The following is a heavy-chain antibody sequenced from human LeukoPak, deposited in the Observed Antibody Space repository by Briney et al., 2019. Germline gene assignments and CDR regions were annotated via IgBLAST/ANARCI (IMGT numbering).Heavy chain of an antibody. CDR3: ARDPLELRLTPFDY. V-gene: IGHV3-21*01. CDR1: GFTFNSYS. D-gene: IGHD5-24*01. CDR2: ISSSSSYI. Sequence: SGGSLRLSCAASGFTFNSYSMNWVRQAPGKGLEWVSSISSSSSYIYYVDSVKGRFTISRDNAKNSLYRQMNSLRAEDTAVYYCARDPLELRLTPFDYWGQGTLVTVSS. J-gene: IGHJ4*02.